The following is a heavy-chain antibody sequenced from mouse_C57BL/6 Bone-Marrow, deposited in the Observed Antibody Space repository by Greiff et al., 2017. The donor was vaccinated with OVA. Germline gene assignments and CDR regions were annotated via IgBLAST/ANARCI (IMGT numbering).Heavy chain of an antibody. CDR3: ARSYYSNYGYAMDY. J-gene: IGHJ4*01. Sequence: QVQLQQSGAELVKPGASVKMSCKASGYTFTSYWITWVKQRPGQGLEWIGDIYPGSGSTNYNEKFKSKATLTVDTSSSTAYMQLSSLTSEDSAVYYGARSYYSNYGYAMDYWGQGTSVTVSS. CDR1: GYTFTSYW. D-gene: IGHD2-5*01. V-gene: IGHV1-55*01. CDR2: IYPGSGST.